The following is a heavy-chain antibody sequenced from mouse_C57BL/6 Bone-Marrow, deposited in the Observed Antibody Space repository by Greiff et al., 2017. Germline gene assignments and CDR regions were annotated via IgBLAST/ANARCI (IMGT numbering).Heavy chain of an antibody. V-gene: IGHV1-54*01. J-gene: IGHJ4*01. D-gene: IGHD2-1*01. CDR2: INPGSGGT. CDR3: AGVLLSPYAMDY. Sequence: VQLMESGAELVRPGTSVKVSCKASGYAFTNYLIEWVKQRPGQGLEWIGVINPGSGGTNYNEKFKGKATLTADKSSSTAYMQLSSLTSEDSAVYFCAGVLLSPYAMDYWGQGTSVTVSS. CDR1: GYAFTNYL.